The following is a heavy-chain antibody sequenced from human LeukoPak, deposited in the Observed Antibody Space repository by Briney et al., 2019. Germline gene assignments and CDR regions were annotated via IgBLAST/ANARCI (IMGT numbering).Heavy chain of an antibody. V-gene: IGHV1-69*04. Sequence: SVKVSCKASGGTFSTYTINWVRQAPGQGLEWMGRFIPILGIVNYAQKFQDRVMITADKTTTIVYIELSRLRSEDTAVYYCARDKTDERRWGETDYWGQGTLVTVSS. CDR3: ARDKTDERRWGETDY. CDR2: FIPILGIV. J-gene: IGHJ4*02. D-gene: IGHD4-23*01. CDR1: GGTFSTYT.